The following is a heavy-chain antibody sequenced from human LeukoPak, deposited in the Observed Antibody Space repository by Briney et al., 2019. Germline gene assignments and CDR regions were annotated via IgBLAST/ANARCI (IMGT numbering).Heavy chain of an antibody. CDR2: IIPIFGTA. D-gene: IGHD5-12*01. CDR3: ASPGPSVMVKLATESCFLSY. Sequence: VASVTVSCRASGGTFSSYAISGVRQAPGQGREGMGGIIPIFGTANYAQKFQGRVTITADESTSTAYMELSSLRSEDGAVYYCASPGPSVMVKLATESCFLSYWVQGTLVTVPS. V-gene: IGHV1-69*13. CDR1: GGTFSSYA. J-gene: IGHJ4*02.